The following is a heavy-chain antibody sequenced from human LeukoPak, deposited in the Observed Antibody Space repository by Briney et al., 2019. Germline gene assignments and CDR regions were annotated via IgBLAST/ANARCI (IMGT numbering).Heavy chain of an antibody. D-gene: IGHD3-22*01. V-gene: IGHV4-34*01. Sequence: SETLSLTCGVNGASFSGSYWSWIRQPPGKGLEWIGEITHRGSTNYNPSLKSRITVSIDTSKNQFSLNVTSVTAADTAVYYCAREPNYDSIGYWGQGTLVTVSS. CDR3: AREPNYDSIGY. CDR1: GASFSGSY. CDR2: ITHRGST. J-gene: IGHJ4*02.